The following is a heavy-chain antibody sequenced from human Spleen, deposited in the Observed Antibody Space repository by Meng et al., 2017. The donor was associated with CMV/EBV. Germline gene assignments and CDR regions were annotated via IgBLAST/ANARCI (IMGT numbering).Heavy chain of an antibody. J-gene: IGHJ4*02. V-gene: IGHV3-7*01. Sequence: GESLKISCAASGFTFSNYWMSWVRQAPGKGLEWLANIKQDGSEKYYVDSVKGRFTISRDTANKSLYLQMNSLRVEDTAVYYCAREGRDLAYWGQGTLVTVSS. CDR2: IKQDGSEK. CDR3: AREGRDLAY. D-gene: IGHD2-15*01. CDR1: GFTFSNYW.